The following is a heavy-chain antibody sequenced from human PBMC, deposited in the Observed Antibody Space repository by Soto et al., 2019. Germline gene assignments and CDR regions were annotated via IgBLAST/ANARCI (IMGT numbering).Heavy chain of an antibody. V-gene: IGHV4-31*03. J-gene: IGHJ3*02. CDR3: ATIMVGRHAFDI. Sequence: QVQLQESGPGLVKPSQTLSLTCTVSGGSISSGGYYWSWIRQHPGKGLEWIGYIYYSGSTYYNPSLKRRVTISVDTSKNQLSLKLSSVTAADTAVYYCATIMVGRHAFDIWGQGTMVTVSS. CDR1: GGSISSGGYY. CDR2: IYYSGST. D-gene: IGHD2-15*01.